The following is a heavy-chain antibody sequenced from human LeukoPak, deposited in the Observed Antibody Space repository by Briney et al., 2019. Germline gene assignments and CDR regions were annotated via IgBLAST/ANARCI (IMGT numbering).Heavy chain of an antibody. CDR3: ASHFWNYYRIDY. D-gene: IGHD3-3*02. CDR1: GGSISSYY. CDR2: IYYSGST. J-gene: IGHJ4*02. V-gene: IGHV4-59*01. Sequence: SETLSLTCTVSGGSISSYYWSWIRQPPGKGLEWIGYIYYSGSTNYSPSLKSRVTISVDTSKNQFSLKLSSVTAADTAIYYCASHFWNYYRIDYWGQGILVTVSS.